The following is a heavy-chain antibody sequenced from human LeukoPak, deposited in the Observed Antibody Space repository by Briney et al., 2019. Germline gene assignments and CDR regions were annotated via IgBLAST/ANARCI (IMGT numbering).Heavy chain of an antibody. J-gene: IGHJ4*02. D-gene: IGHD6-6*01. V-gene: IGHV3-66*01. CDR3: ARGYSSSSGGLYYLDS. Sequence: PGGSLRLSCTASGFTVSSNYMIWVRQAPGRGLEWVSVIYSGGRTDYADSVKGRFTCSRHSPNNTLYLQMNSLRAEDTAMYYCARGYSSSSGGLYYLDSWGQGTLVTVSS. CDR2: IYSGGRT. CDR1: GFTVSSNY.